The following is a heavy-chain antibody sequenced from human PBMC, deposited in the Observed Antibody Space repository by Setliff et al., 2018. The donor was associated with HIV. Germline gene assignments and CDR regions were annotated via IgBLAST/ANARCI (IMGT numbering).Heavy chain of an antibody. CDR1: GYTFPHAW. CDR3: ATSPGTYSDSSASYFDY. J-gene: IGHJ4*02. CDR2: IYLSDSDT. Sequence: GETLKISCKGSGYTFPHAWIGWVRQMPGKGLEWMGIIYLSDSDTRYSRSFQGQVTISVDQSITTAYLQWSSLKASDTAMYYCATSPGTYSDSSASYFDYWGQGTLVTVSS. D-gene: IGHD6-6*01. V-gene: IGHV5-51*01.